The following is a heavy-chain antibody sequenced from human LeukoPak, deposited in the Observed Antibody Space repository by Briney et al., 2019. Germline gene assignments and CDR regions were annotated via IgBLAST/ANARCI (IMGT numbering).Heavy chain of an antibody. V-gene: IGHV3-64*01. J-gene: IGHJ6*03. CDR3: ARSHMTTVTTYYYYYYMDV. CDR1: GFTLSSYA. CDR2: ISSNGGST. D-gene: IGHD4-17*01. Sequence: GGSLRLSCAASGFTLSSYAMHWVRQAPGKGLEYASAISSNGGSTYYANSVKGRFTISRDNSKNTLYLQMGSLRAEDMAVYYCARSHMTTVTTYYYYYYMDVWGKGTTVTVSS.